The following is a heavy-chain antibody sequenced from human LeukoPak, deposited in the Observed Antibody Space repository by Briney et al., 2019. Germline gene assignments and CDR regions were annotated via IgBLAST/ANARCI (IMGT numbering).Heavy chain of an antibody. Sequence: PGGSLRLSCAASGFTFSSYSMNWVRQAPGKGLEWVSSISSSSSYIYYADSVKGRFTISRDNAKNSLYLQMNSLRAEDTAVYYCARNYYGSGSYYVFDYWGQGTLVTVSS. D-gene: IGHD3-10*01. CDR3: ARNYYGSGSYYVFDY. J-gene: IGHJ4*02. CDR2: ISSSSSYI. CDR1: GFTFSSYS. V-gene: IGHV3-21*01.